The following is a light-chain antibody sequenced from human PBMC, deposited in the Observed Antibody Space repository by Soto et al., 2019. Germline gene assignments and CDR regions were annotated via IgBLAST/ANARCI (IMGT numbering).Light chain of an antibody. CDR2: AAS. Sequence: DVHLTQSPSSLSASVGDRVTITCQASQDISTDLTWYQQEPGKAPKVLVYAASKLETGVPSRCSGSGSDTHFTLTINSLRPEDFATYYCQHYFNFPFTFGPGTKVDV. V-gene: IGKV1-33*01. CDR1: QDISTD. CDR3: QHYFNFPFT. J-gene: IGKJ3*01.